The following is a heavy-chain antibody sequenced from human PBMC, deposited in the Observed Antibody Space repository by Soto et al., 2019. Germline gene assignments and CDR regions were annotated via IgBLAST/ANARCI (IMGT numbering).Heavy chain of an antibody. CDR1: GFTFSSYW. CDR3: ARTPANWYFDL. J-gene: IGHJ2*01. CDR2: IKQDGSQK. Sequence: EVQLVESGGDLVQPGGSLRLSCAASGFTFSSYWRTWVRQAPGKGLEWMANIKQDGSQKDYVDSVKGRFTISRDNAKNSLYLQMDSLRAEDTAVYYCARTPANWYFDLWGRGTLVTVSS. V-gene: IGHV3-7*01.